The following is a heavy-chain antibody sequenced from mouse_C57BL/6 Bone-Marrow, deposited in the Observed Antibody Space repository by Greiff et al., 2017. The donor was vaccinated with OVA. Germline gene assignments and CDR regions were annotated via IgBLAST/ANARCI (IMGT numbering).Heavy chain of an antibody. CDR3: TIITTVVNYFDY. Sequence: VQLVESGAELVRPGASVTLSCKASGYTFTDYEMHWVKQTPVHGLEWIGAIDPETGGTAYNQKFKGKAILTADKSSSTAYMELRSLTSEDSAVYYCTIITTVVNYFDYWGQGTTLTVSS. V-gene: IGHV1-15*01. J-gene: IGHJ2*01. CDR1: GYTFTDYE. D-gene: IGHD1-1*01. CDR2: IDPETGGT.